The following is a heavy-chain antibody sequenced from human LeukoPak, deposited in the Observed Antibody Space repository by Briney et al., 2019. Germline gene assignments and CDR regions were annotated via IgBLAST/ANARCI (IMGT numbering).Heavy chain of an antibody. J-gene: IGHJ5*02. Sequence: GASVKVSCKASGYTFTSYDINWVRQATGQGLEWMGWMNPNSGNTGYAQKFQGRVTMTRNTSISTAYMELSSLRSEDTAVYYCARGPSYYGSGSSAWFDPWCQGTLVTVSS. CDR1: GYTFTSYD. D-gene: IGHD3-10*01. CDR3: ARGPSYYGSGSSAWFDP. V-gene: IGHV1-8*01. CDR2: MNPNSGNT.